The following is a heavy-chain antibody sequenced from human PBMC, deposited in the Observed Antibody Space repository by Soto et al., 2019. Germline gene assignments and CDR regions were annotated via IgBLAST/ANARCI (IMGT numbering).Heavy chain of an antibody. CDR2: FDPEDGET. V-gene: IGHV1-24*01. J-gene: IGHJ3*02. D-gene: IGHD2-15*01. CDR3: ARYPYTSYCSDGSCSYDAFDI. Sequence: ASVKVSCKVSGYTLTELSMHWVRQAPGKGLEWMGGFDPEDGETIYAQKFQGRVTMTEDTSTDTAYMELSSLRSEDTAVYYCARYPYTSYCSDGSCSYDAFDIWGQGTVVTVSS. CDR1: GYTLTELS.